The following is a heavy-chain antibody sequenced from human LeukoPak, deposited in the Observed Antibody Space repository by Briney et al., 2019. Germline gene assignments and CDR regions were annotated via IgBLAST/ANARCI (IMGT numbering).Heavy chain of an antibody. Sequence: SETLSLTCTVSGGSISSYYWGWIRQPPGKGLEWIGSIYYSGSTYYNPSLKSRVTKSVDTSKNQFSLKLSSVTAADTAVYYCASLPLGGAFDIWGQGTMVTVSS. CDR2: IYYSGST. J-gene: IGHJ3*02. CDR3: ASLPLGGAFDI. CDR1: GGSISSYY. V-gene: IGHV4-59*05. D-gene: IGHD3-16*01.